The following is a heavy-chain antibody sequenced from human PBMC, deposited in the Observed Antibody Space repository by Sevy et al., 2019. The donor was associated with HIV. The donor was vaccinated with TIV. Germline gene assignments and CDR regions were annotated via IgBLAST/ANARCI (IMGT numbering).Heavy chain of an antibody. Sequence: SETLSLTCTVSGGSISSSGYYWGWIRQPPGKGLEWIGSIYYGGSTYYNPSLKGRITISVDTSKNHFSLKLTSVTAADTAVYYCARVSMLVVVITDDWGYYFDYWGQGTLVTVSS. CDR3: ARVSMLVVVITDDWGYYFDY. CDR2: IYYGGST. CDR1: GGSISSSGYY. D-gene: IGHD3-22*01. V-gene: IGHV4-39*02. J-gene: IGHJ4*02.